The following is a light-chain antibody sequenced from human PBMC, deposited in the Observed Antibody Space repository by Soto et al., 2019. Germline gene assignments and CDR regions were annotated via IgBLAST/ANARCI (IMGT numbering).Light chain of an antibody. Sequence: DIQIIQSPSTLSASLGDRVTITCRASQSISTWLAWYPQKPGKAPKILIYDASSLETGVPSKFSGSGSGTEFTLTISSLQPDDFATYYCQQYNNYMITFGQGTRLEIK. CDR1: QSISTW. J-gene: IGKJ5*01. V-gene: IGKV1-5*01. CDR2: DAS. CDR3: QQYNNYMIT.